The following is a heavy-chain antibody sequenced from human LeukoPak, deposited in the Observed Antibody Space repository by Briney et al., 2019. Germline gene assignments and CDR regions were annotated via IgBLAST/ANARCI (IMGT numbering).Heavy chain of an antibody. D-gene: IGHD4-17*01. CDR2: IWYDGSNK. CDR3: ARELRYYYYGMDV. CDR1: GFTFSSYG. Sequence: GRSLRLSCAASGFTFSSYGMYWVRQAPGKGLEWVAVIWYDGSNKYYADSVKGRFTISRDNSKNTLYLQMNSLRAEDTAVYYCARELRYYYYGMDVWGQGTTVTVSS. V-gene: IGHV3-33*01. J-gene: IGHJ6*02.